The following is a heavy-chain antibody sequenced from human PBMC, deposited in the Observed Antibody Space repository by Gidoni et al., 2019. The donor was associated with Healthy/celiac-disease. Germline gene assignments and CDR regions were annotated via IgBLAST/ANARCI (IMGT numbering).Heavy chain of an antibody. D-gene: IGHD7-27*01. CDR3: AREMGTDINYYYYYGVDV. V-gene: IGHV3-7*03. CDR1: GFTFSRYW. J-gene: IGHJ6*02. CDR2: IKQDGSEK. Sequence: EVQLVESGGGLVQPGGSLRLSCAASGFTFSRYWMSWVRQAPGKGLEWVANIKQDGSEKYYVDSVKGRFTISRDNAKNSLYLQMNSLRAEETAVYYCAREMGTDINYYYYYGVDVWGQGTTVTVYS.